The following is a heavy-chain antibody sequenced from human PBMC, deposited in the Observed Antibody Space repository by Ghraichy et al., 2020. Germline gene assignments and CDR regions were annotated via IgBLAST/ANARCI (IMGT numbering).Heavy chain of an antibody. J-gene: IGHJ6*03. D-gene: IGHD6-13*01. CDR1: GGSISSGGYY. Sequence: SETLSLTCTVSGGSISSGGYYWSWIRQHPGKGLEWIGYIYYSGSTYYNPSLKSRVTISVDTSKKQFSLKLSSVTAADTAVYYCARSKQTSSWYVGVDYYYYYYMDVWGKGTTVTVSS. CDR3: ARSKQTSSWYVGVDYYYYYYMDV. CDR2: IYYSGST. V-gene: IGHV4-31*03.